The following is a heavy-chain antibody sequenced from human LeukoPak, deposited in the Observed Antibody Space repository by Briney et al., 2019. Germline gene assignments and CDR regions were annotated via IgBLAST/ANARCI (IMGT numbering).Heavy chain of an antibody. CDR2: MNPNSGNT. D-gene: IGHD3-3*01. Sequence: ASVKVSCKASGYTFTSYDINWVRQATGQGLEWMGWMNPNSGNTGYAQKFQGRVTITRNTSISTAYMELSSLRSEDTAVYYCASSQYYDFWSGYYGRWGQGTLVTVSS. CDR1: GYTFTSYD. J-gene: IGHJ4*02. CDR3: ASSQYYDFWSGYYGR. V-gene: IGHV1-8*03.